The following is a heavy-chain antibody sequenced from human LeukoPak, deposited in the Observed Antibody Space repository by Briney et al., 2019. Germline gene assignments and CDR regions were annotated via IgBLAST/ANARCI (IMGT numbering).Heavy chain of an antibody. CDR3: AKSARRFLEWLFMDV. CDR1: GFTFSSYG. J-gene: IGHJ6*02. Sequence: GRSLRLSCAASGFTFSSYGMHCVREAPGKGLEWVAVISYDGSNKYYADSVKGRFTISRDNSKNTLYLQMNSLRAEDTAVYYCAKSARRFLEWLFMDVWGQGTTVTVSS. CDR2: ISYDGSNK. D-gene: IGHD3-3*01. V-gene: IGHV3-30*18.